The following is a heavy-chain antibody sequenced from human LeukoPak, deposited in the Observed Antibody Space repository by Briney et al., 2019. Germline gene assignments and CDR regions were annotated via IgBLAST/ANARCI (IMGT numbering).Heavy chain of an antibody. V-gene: IGHV1-69*05. Sequence: SVKVSCKASGGTFSSYAISWVRQAPGQGLEWMGGIIPIFGTANYAQKFQGRVTITTDESTSTAYMELSSLRSEDTAVYYCASGVGTMYYDSSEGAFDIWGQGTMVTVSS. D-gene: IGHD3-22*01. CDR2: IIPIFGTA. CDR1: GGTFSSYA. J-gene: IGHJ3*02. CDR3: ASGVGTMYYDSSEGAFDI.